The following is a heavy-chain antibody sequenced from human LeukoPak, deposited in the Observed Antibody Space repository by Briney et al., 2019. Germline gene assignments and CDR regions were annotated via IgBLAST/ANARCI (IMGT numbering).Heavy chain of an antibody. CDR2: IIPILGIA. CDR1: GCTFSSYA. Sequence: GSSVKVSCKASGCTFSSYAISWVRQAPGQGLEWMGRIIPILGIANYAQKFQGRVTITADKSTSTAYMELSSLRSEDTAVYYCARDRRPDFWSGYYEANWFDPWGQGTLVTVSS. CDR3: ARDRRPDFWSGYYEANWFDP. D-gene: IGHD3-3*01. J-gene: IGHJ5*02. V-gene: IGHV1-69*04.